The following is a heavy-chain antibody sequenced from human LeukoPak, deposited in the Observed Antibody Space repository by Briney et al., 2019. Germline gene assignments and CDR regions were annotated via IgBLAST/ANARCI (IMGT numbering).Heavy chain of an antibody. CDR2: IYNGGST. V-gene: IGHV4-4*07. CDR3: ANSISMDFQY. Sequence: PSETLSVTCTVSGGSVSSHYWNWIRQPAGKGLEWIGRIYNGGSTNYNPSLEGRVTISLDRSKNQFSLKLTSVTAADTAVYYCANSISMDFQYWGQGTLVTVSS. D-gene: IGHD2/OR15-2a*01. CDR1: GGSVSSHY. J-gene: IGHJ1*01.